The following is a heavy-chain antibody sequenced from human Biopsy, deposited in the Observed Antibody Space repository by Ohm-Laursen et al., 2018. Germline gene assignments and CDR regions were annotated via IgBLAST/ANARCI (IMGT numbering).Heavy chain of an antibody. V-gene: IGHV3-30*18. CDR1: GFNFSIYG. CDR3: ANSIVPIYYDVTGEGAFDV. Sequence: SLRLSCSASGFNFSIYGMHWVRQAPGKGLEWVAVTSYDGNKKYFADSVKGRFTISRDNPKSTLYLQMNSLRAEDTAVYYCANSIVPIYYDVTGEGAFDVWGQGTMVTVSS. J-gene: IGHJ3*01. CDR2: TSYDGNKK. D-gene: IGHD3-16*01.